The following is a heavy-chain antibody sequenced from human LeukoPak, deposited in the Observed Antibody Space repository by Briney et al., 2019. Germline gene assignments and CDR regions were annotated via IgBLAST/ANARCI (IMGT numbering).Heavy chain of an antibody. CDR3: ARRSGYSYYFDY. V-gene: IGHV5-51*01. Sequence: GEPLKISCKGTGYSFTSYWIGWVRQMPGKGLEWMGIIYPGDSDTRYSPSFQGQVTISADKSISTAYLQWNSLKASDTAIYYCARRSGYSYYFDYWGQGTLVTVSS. CDR1: GYSFTSYW. J-gene: IGHJ4*02. D-gene: IGHD5-18*01. CDR2: IYPGDSDT.